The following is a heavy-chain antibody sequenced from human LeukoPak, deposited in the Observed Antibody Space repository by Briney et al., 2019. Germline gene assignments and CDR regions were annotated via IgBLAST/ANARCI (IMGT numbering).Heavy chain of an antibody. CDR2: IYSGGGT. V-gene: IGHV3-66*01. CDR1: GFTVSSNY. J-gene: IGHJ4*02. Sequence: GGSLRLSCAASGFTVSSNYMSWVRQAPGKGLEWVSVIYSGGGTYFADSVKGRFTISRDNSKNTLYLQMNSLRAEDTAVYYCAREGGYGSGSYLSWGQGTLVTVSS. CDR3: AREGGYGSGSYLS. D-gene: IGHD3-10*01.